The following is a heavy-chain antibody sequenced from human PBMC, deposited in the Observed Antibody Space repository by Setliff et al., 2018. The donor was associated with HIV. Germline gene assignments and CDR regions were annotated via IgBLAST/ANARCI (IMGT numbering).Heavy chain of an antibody. CDR2: IYYSGNT. CDR1: GGSISSSNYY. CDR3: ARRVILSYGYYFDY. Sequence: SETLSLTCTVSGGSISSSNYYRGWLRQPPGKGLEWIGSIYYSGNTYYNPSLKSRVTISVDTSKNQFSLKLSSVTAADTAVYHCARRVILSYGYYFDYWGQGTLVTVSS. V-gene: IGHV4-39*01. D-gene: IGHD3-16*02. J-gene: IGHJ4*02.